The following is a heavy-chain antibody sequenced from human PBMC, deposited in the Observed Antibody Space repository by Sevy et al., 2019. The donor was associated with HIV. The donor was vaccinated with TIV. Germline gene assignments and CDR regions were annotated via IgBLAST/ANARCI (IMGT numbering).Heavy chain of an antibody. Sequence: GRSLRLSCTASGFTFGDYAVGWFRQAPGKGLEWVSFIRRRAFGGTIEYAASVKGRFTISKDDSQSSAYLQMNSLKTEDTAVYYCTRAEQYEYDSTSYYDYFDYWGQGTLVTVSS. CDR3: TRAEQYEYDSTSYYDYFDY. CDR1: GFTFGDYA. D-gene: IGHD3-22*01. J-gene: IGHJ4*02. V-gene: IGHV3-49*03. CDR2: IRRRAFGGTI.